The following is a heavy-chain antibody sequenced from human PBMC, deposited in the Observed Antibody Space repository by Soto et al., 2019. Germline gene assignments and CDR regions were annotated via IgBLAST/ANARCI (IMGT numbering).Heavy chain of an antibody. CDR3: ARYSYYYYYMDV. Sequence: EVQLVESGGGLVQPGGSPRLSCAASGFTFSSYWMHWVRQAPGKGLVWVSRINSDGSSTSYADSVKGRFTISRDNAKNTLYLQMNSLRAEDTAVYYCARYSYYYYYMDVWGKGTTVTVSS. J-gene: IGHJ6*03. D-gene: IGHD1-1*01. CDR2: INSDGSST. CDR1: GFTFSSYW. V-gene: IGHV3-74*01.